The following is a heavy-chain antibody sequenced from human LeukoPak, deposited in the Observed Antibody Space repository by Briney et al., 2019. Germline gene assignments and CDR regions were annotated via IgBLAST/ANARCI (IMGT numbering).Heavy chain of an antibody. Sequence: GGSPRLSCAASGFTFSSYAMSWVRQAPGKGLEWVSAISGSGGSTYYADSVKGRFTISRDNSKNTLYLQMNSLRAEDTAVYYCAKSVIYDYVWGSYRPPYYFDYWGQGTLVTVSS. D-gene: IGHD3-16*02. V-gene: IGHV3-23*01. J-gene: IGHJ4*02. CDR3: AKSVIYDYVWGSYRPPYYFDY. CDR2: ISGSGGST. CDR1: GFTFSSYA.